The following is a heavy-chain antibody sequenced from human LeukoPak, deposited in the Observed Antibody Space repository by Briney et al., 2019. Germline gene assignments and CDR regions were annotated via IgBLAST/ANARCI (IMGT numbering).Heavy chain of an antibody. CDR2: IYTSGST. J-gene: IGHJ3*02. D-gene: IGHD3-3*01. Sequence: PSQTLSLTCTVSGGSISSGSYYWSWIRQPAGKGLEWIGRIYTSGSTNYNPSLKSRVTISVGTSKNQFSLKLSSVTAADTAVYYCARSMYDFWSGSTNAFDIWGQGTMVTVSS. V-gene: IGHV4-61*02. CDR1: GGSISSGSYY. CDR3: ARSMYDFWSGSTNAFDI.